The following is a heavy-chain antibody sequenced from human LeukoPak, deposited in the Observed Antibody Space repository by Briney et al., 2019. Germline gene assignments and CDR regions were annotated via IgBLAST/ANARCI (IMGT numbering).Heavy chain of an antibody. V-gene: IGHV1-2*02. D-gene: IGHD3-3*01. CDR3: ARDGGYYGWDV. J-gene: IGHJ6*02. CDR1: GYTFTGYY. Sequence: ASVKVSFKASGYTFTGYYMHWVRQAPGQGLEWMGWINPNSGGTNYAQKLQGRVTMTTDTSTSTAYMELRSLRSDDTAVYYCARDGGYYGWDVWGQGTTVTVSS. CDR2: INPNSGGT.